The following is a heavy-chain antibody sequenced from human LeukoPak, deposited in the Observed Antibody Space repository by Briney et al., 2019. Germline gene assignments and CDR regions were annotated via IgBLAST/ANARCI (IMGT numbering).Heavy chain of an antibody. CDR2: FDPEDGET. Sequence: ASVKVSCKVSGYTLTELSMHWVRPAPGKGLEWMGGFDPEDGETIYAQKFQGRVTMTEDTSTDTAYMELSSLRSEDTAVYYCATAMVRGVISHYYYGMDVWGQGTTVTVSS. V-gene: IGHV1-24*01. J-gene: IGHJ6*02. CDR1: GYTLTELS. CDR3: ATAMVRGVISHYYYGMDV. D-gene: IGHD3-10*01.